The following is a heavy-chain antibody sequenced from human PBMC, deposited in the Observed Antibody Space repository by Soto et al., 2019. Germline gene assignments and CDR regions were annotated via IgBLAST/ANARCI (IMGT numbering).Heavy chain of an antibody. J-gene: IGHJ4*02. CDR2: IYYSGST. Sequence: QVQLQESGPGLVKPSQTLSLTCTVSGGSISSGGYYWSWIRQHPGKGLEWIGYIYYSGSTYYNPSRNSRVTISVDTSKNQFSRKLSSVTAADTAVYYCARERVYVDTAMGGAVDYWGQGTLVTVSS. V-gene: IGHV4-31*03. CDR3: ARERVYVDTAMGGAVDY. CDR1: GGSISSGGYY. D-gene: IGHD5-18*01.